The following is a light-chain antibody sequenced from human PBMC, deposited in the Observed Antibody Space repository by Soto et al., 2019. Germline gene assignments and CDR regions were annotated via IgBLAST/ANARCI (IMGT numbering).Light chain of an antibody. J-gene: IGKJ2*01. CDR1: QSISSW. CDR2: KAS. CDR3: QQYNSYWYT. V-gene: IGKV1-5*03. Sequence: DIPMTQSPSTLSASVGDRVTITCRASQSISSWLAWYQQKPGKAPKLLIYKASSLESGVPSRFSGSGSGTEFTLTISSLQTDDSATYYCQQYNSYWYTFGQGTKLEIK.